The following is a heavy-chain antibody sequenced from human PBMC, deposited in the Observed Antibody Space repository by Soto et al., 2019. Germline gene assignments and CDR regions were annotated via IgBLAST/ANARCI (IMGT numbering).Heavy chain of an antibody. CDR1: GFIFSDYS. CDR2: INGSGFPI. J-gene: IGHJ4*02. V-gene: IGHV3-48*02. Sequence: GGSLRLSCAASGFIFSDYSMNWIRRAPGKGLEWVSYINGSGFPIYYADSVKGRFTISRDNAKSSVYLQMNTLRDEDTAVYYCVRFTATNYIDYWAQGTLVTVSS. CDR3: VRFTATNYIDY. D-gene: IGHD4-17*01.